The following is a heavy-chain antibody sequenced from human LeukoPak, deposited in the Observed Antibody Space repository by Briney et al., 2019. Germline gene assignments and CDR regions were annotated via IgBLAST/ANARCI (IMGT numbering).Heavy chain of an antibody. CDR3: ARVPMFYYYYYMDV. J-gene: IGHJ6*03. D-gene: IGHD3-10*02. CDR2: INHSGST. V-gene: IGHV4-34*01. CDR1: GGSFSGYY. Sequence: PSETLSLACAVYGGSFSGYYWSWIRQPPGKGLEWIGEINHSGSTNYNPSLKSRVTISVDTSKNQFSLKLSSVTAADTAVCYCARVPMFYYYYYMDVWGKGTTVTVSS.